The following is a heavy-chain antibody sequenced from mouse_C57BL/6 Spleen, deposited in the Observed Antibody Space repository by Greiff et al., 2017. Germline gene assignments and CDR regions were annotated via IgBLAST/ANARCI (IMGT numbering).Heavy chain of an antibody. CDR2: IYPGSGST. CDR1: GYTFTSYW. V-gene: IGHV1-55*01. Sequence: VQLQQPGAELVKPGASVKMSCKASGYTFTSYWITWVKQRPGQGLEWIGDIYPGSGSTNSKEKFKSKATLTVDPSSSTAYMQLSSLTSEDSAVYYCAREDTTVVVHLDYGGQGTTLTVSS. D-gene: IGHD1-1*01. CDR3: AREDTTVVVHLDY. J-gene: IGHJ2*01.